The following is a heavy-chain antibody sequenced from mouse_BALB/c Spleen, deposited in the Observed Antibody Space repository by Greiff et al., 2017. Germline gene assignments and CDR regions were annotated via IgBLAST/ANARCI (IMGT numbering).Heavy chain of an antibody. CDR3: ASDGYYGSFYAMDY. D-gene: IGHD2-3*01. V-gene: IGHV1-9*01. J-gene: IGHJ4*01. CDR1: GYTFSSYW. Sequence: VQLQQSGAELMKPGASVKISCKATGYTFSSYWIEWVKQRPGHGLEWIGEILPGSGSTNYNEKFKGKATFTADTSSNTAYMQLSSLTSEDSAVYYCASDGYYGSFYAMDYWGQGTSVTVSS. CDR2: ILPGSGST.